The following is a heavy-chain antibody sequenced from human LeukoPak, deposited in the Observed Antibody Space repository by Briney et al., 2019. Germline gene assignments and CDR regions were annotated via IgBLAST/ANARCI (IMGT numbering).Heavy chain of an antibody. D-gene: IGHD5-12*01. CDR2: IYYSGNT. CDR3: ARVATIKGGDY. CDR1: GYSISSGYY. V-gene: IGHV4-38-2*02. J-gene: IGHJ4*02. Sequence: SETLSLTCTVSGYSISSGYYWGWIRPPPGKGLEWIGSIYYSGNTYDNPSLKSRVTISVDTSKNQFSLKLSSVTAADTAVYYCARVATIKGGDYWGQGTLVTVSS.